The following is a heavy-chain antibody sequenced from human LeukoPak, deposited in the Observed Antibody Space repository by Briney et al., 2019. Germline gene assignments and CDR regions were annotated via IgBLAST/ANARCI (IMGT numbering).Heavy chain of an antibody. CDR1: GFTFGDYG. J-gene: IGHJ4*02. CDR2: IRSKGNGGAT. V-gene: IGHV3-49*04. Sequence: GGSLRLSCRTSGFTFGDYGMTWVRQAPGKGLEWVGFIRSKGNGGATEYAASVRGRFTISRDDSKSIAYLQMNSLKIEDTAVYYCTNRVPDYHGSGTYSYYFDDWGQGTLVTVSS. D-gene: IGHD3-10*01. CDR3: TNRVPDYHGSGTYSYYFDD.